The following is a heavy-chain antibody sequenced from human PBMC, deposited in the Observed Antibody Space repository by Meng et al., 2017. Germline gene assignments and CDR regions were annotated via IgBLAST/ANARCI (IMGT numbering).Heavy chain of an antibody. CDR1: GFTFDDYA. CDR2: ISCDGGST. Sequence: GESLKISCAASGFTFDDYAMHWVRQAPGKGLEWVSLISCDGGSTYYADSVKGRFTISRDNSKNSLYLQMNSLRAEDTALYYCAKDEGGRYDGVEYWGQGTLVTVSS. V-gene: IGHV3-43D*03. J-gene: IGHJ4*02. D-gene: IGHD1-26*01. CDR3: AKDEGGRYDGVEY.